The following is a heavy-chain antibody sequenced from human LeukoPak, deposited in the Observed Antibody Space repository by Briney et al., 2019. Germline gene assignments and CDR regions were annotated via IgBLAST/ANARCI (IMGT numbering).Heavy chain of an antibody. CDR3: ARGAARPPSKLDY. CDR2: ISGYNYNT. CDR1: GYTFTSYG. J-gene: IGHJ4*02. D-gene: IGHD6-6*01. Sequence: ASVKVSCTASGYTFTSYGINWVRQAPGQGLQWMGWISGYNYNTNYGQKFQGRVTMTTDTSTNTAHMELRSLRSEDTAVYYCARGAARPPSKLDYWGQGTLVTVSS. V-gene: IGHV1-18*01.